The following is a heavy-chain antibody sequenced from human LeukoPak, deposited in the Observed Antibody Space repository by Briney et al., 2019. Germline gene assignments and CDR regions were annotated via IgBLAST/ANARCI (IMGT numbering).Heavy chain of an antibody. CDR1: GFTFSSYS. CDR3: ASSVGQWLVPRGFDY. CDR2: ISSSSSYI. J-gene: IGHJ4*02. V-gene: IGHV3-21*01. D-gene: IGHD6-19*01. Sequence: GGSLRLSCAASGFTFSSYSMNWVRQAPGKGLEWVSSISSSSSYIYYADSVKGRFTISRDNAKNSLYLQMNSLRAEDTAVYYCASSVGQWLVPRGFDYWGQGTLVTVSS.